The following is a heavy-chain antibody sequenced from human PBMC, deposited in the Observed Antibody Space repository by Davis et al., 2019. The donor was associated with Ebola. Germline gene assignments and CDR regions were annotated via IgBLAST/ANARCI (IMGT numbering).Heavy chain of an antibody. CDR1: GGTFSSYA. CDR2: INPSGDST. V-gene: IGHV1-69*04. Sequence: SVPVSCKASGGTFSSYAISWVRQAPGQGLEWMGIINPSGDSTSYAQKFQGRVTITADKSTSTAYMELSSLRSEDTAVYYCARSNRELSLYYFDYWGQGTLVTVSS. CDR3: ARSNRELSLYYFDY. J-gene: IGHJ4*02. D-gene: IGHD3-16*02.